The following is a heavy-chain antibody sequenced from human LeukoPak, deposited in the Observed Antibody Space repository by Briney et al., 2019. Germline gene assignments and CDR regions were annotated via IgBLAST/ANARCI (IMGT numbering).Heavy chain of an antibody. V-gene: IGHV3-72*01. Sequence: TGGSLRLSCAVSGFTVSSNHMSWVRQAPGKGLEWVGRIKHKAHSYTTEYAASVKGRFTISRDDSKSSLYLQMNSLKIEDTAVYYCAQFAKGGWGQGTLVTVSS. CDR2: IKHKAHSYTT. CDR1: GFTVSSNH. CDR3: AQFAKGG. D-gene: IGHD2-21*01. J-gene: IGHJ4*02.